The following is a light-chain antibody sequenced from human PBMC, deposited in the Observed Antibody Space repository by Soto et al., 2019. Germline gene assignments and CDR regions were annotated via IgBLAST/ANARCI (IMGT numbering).Light chain of an antibody. J-gene: IGLJ2*01. V-gene: IGLV2-8*01. CDR1: SSDVGGYNY. CDR2: EVS. Sequence: QSVLTQPPSASGSPGQSVTISCTGTSSDVGGYNYVSWYQQHPGKAPKLMIYEVSKRPSGVPDRFSGSKSGNTASLTVSGLQAEDEADYYCSSYADSNNLVVGGGTKVTVL. CDR3: SSYADSNNLV.